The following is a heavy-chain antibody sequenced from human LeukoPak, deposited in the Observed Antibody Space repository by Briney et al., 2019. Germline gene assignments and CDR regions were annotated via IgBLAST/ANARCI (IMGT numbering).Heavy chain of an antibody. CDR1: GGSISSGSYY. V-gene: IGHV4-61*02. D-gene: IGHD6-13*01. Sequence: SETLSLTCTVSGGSISSGSYYWSWIRQPAGKGLEWIGRIYTSGSTNYNPSLKSRVTISVDTSKNQFSLKLSSVTAADTAVYYCATATGGYSSSWYGYYYYMDVWGKGTTVTVSS. CDR2: IYTSGST. CDR3: ATATGGYSSSWYGYYYYMDV. J-gene: IGHJ6*03.